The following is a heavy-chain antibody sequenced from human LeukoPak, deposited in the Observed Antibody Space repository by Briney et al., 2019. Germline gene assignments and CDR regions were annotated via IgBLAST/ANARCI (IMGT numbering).Heavy chain of an antibody. Sequence: SETLSLTCAVYGGSFSGYYWSWIRQPPGKGLEWIGEINHSGSTNYNPSLKSRVTISVDTSKNQFSLKLSSVTAADTAVYYCAGLTGYCRGYFDYWGQGTLVTVSS. CDR1: GGSFSGYY. CDR3: AGLTGYCRGYFDY. V-gene: IGHV4-34*01. J-gene: IGHJ4*02. CDR2: INHSGST. D-gene: IGHD3-9*01.